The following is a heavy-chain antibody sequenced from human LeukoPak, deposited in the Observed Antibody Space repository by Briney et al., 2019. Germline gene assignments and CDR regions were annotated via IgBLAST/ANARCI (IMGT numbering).Heavy chain of an antibody. V-gene: IGHV1-2*06. CDR3: ARGGYCTNGVCLHNWFDP. J-gene: IGHJ5*02. CDR1: GYTFTCYY. Sequence: ASVKVSFKSSGYTFTCYYMHWVRQAPGQGLEWMGLINPNSGGTNYAQKFQGRVTMTRDTSISTAYMELSRLRSDDTAVYYCARGGYCTNGVCLHNWFDPWGQGTLVTVSS. CDR2: INPNSGGT. D-gene: IGHD2-8*01.